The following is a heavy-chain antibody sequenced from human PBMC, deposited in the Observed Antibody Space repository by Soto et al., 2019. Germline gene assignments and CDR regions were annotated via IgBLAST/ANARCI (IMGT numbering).Heavy chain of an antibody. CDR3: ARGGRDIVVVPAAMPRRHDRYFDY. J-gene: IGHJ4*02. D-gene: IGHD2-2*01. Sequence: PSETLSLTCAVYGGSFSGYYWSWIRQSPGKGLXXXXXINHSGSTNYNPSLKSRVTISVDTSKNQFSLKLSSVTAADTAVYYCARGGRDIVVVPAAMPRRHDRYFDYWGQGTLVTVSS. CDR1: GGSFSGYY. V-gene: IGHV4-34*01. CDR2: INHSGST.